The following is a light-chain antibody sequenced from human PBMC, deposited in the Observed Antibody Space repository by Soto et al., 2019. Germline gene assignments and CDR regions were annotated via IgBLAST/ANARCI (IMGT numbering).Light chain of an antibody. CDR1: QSVCTS. V-gene: IGKV3-11*01. J-gene: IGKJ4*01. CDR2: DTS. CDR3: QQSARSFT. Sequence: IEMSQSPATLSLSPVERATLSCRASQSVCTSLAWYQQKPGQAPRLLIYDTSNRSTGIPARFSGGGSGTDFTLTISSLEPEDFAVYYCQQSARSFTFGGGT.